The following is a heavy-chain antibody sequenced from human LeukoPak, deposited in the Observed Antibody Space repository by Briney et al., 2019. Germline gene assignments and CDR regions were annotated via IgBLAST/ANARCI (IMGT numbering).Heavy chain of an antibody. CDR2: INHSGST. J-gene: IGHJ4*02. Sequence: SETLSLTCAVYGGSFSGYYWSWIRQRPGKGLEWIGEINHSGSTNYNPSLKSRVTISVDTSKNQFSLNLNSVTAADTAVYYCAKAVVPVISQHYFDYWGQGTLVTVSS. CDR1: GGSFSGYY. V-gene: IGHV4-34*01. D-gene: IGHD3-22*01. CDR3: AKAVVPVISQHYFDY.